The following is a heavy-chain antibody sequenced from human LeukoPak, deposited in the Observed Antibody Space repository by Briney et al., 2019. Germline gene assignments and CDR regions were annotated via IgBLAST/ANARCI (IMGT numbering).Heavy chain of an antibody. CDR1: GGSISSTGYY. CDR3: ARDCEFCDLLFYMNV. Sequence: SETLSLTCTVSGGSISSTGYYWTWIRQPAGKGLEWIGHIDNSGSTNCNPSLKSRVTISVDTSKNQFSLNLTSVSAADTAVYYCARDCEFCDLLFYMNVWGKGTTVTVSS. CDR2: IDNSGST. J-gene: IGHJ6*03. V-gene: IGHV4-61*09. D-gene: IGHD3-16*01.